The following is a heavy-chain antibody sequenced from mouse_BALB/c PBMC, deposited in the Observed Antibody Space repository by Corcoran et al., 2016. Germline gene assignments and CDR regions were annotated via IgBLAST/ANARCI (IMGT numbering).Heavy chain of an antibody. J-gene: IGHJ1*01. V-gene: IGHV8-12*01. CDR1: GFSLSTSGMG. CDR2: IYWDDDK. Sequence: QVTLKESGPGILQPSQTLSLTCSFSGFSLSTSGMGVSWIRQPSGKGLEWLAHIYWDDDKRYNPSLKSRLTISKDTSRNQVFLKITSVDTADTATYCGARRARGYGSRRRYFDVWGAGTTVTVSS. D-gene: IGHD1-1*01. CDR3: ARRARGYGSRRRYFDV.